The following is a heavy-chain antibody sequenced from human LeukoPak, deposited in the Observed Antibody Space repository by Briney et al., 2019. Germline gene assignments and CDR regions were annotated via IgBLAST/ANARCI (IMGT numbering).Heavy chain of an antibody. CDR2: INPSGGST. J-gene: IGHJ4*02. D-gene: IGHD5-12*01. CDR3: ARVGKWLRLGFDY. V-gene: IGHV1-46*01. CDR1: GYTFTSYY. Sequence: GASVKVSCKASGYTFTSYYMHWVRQAPGQGLEWMGIINPSGGSTSYAQKFQGRVTMTRDTSTSTVYMELSNLRTEDTAVYYCARVGKWLRLGFDYWGQGTLVTVPS.